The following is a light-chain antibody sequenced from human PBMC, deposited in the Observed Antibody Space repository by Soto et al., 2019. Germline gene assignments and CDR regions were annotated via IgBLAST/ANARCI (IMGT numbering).Light chain of an antibody. Sequence: IAITQSPATLSVSPGDRATLSCRASQSLSTNLAWYQQKPGQAPRLLIYGAFNRATGIPARFSGSGSGTEFTLTISSLQPEDFAVYYCQQYNNWWTFGQGTRVEIK. V-gene: IGKV3-15*01. CDR2: GAF. CDR3: QQYNNWWT. J-gene: IGKJ1*01. CDR1: QSLSTN.